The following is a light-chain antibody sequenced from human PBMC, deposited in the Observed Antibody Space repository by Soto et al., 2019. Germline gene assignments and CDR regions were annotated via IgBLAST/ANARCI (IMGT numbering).Light chain of an antibody. V-gene: IGLV2-14*01. CDR2: GVT. Sequence: QSVLTQPASVSGSPGQSITISCTGSGSDIGAYNYVSWYQQHPGKAPILLIHGVTRRPSGVSSRFSASKSAYTASLTISGLQAEDEANYYCSSFTTSYFYVFGPGIKVTGL. CDR1: GSDIGAYNY. J-gene: IGLJ1*01. CDR3: SSFTTSYFYV.